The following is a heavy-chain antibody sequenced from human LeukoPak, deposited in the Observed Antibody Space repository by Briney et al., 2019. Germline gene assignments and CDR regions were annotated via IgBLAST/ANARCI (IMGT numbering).Heavy chain of an antibody. J-gene: IGHJ6*02. CDR3: ARGHYDLNL. Sequence: GGSLRLSCAASGFTFSNSWMTWVRQAPGKGLQWVAHINQGGGDKNYLDSVRGRFTISRDNAKNSLYLQMNSLTADDTAVYYCARGHYDLNLWGQGTTVTVSS. CDR2: INQGGGDK. V-gene: IGHV3-7*01. CDR1: GFTFSNSW.